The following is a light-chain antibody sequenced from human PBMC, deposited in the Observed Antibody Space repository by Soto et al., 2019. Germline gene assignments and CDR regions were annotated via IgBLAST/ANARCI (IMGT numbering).Light chain of an antibody. V-gene: IGKV1-5*03. J-gene: IGKJ1*01. CDR1: QTISSW. CDR3: QHYNSYSEA. Sequence: IHRTQSPSTPSSSVGNKVTITFRASQTISSWLAWYQQKPGKAPKLLIYKASTLKSGVPSRFSGSGSGTEFTLTISSLQPDDFATYYCQHYNSYSEAFGQGTKV. CDR2: KAS.